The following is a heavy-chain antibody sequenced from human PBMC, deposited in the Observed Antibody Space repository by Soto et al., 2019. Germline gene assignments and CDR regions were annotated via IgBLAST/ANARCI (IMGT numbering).Heavy chain of an antibody. D-gene: IGHD2-15*01. CDR2: INTYNGNS. Sequence: ASVKVSCKASGDIFTNYAISWVRQAPGQGPEWMGWINTYNGNSNYAQKFQGRVTMTTDTSTNTAYMELRSLTSDDTAVYYCARDCTGGSCFCIYWGQGTLVTVSS. V-gene: IGHV1-18*01. CDR3: ARDCTGGSCFCIY. CDR1: GDIFTNYA. J-gene: IGHJ4*02.